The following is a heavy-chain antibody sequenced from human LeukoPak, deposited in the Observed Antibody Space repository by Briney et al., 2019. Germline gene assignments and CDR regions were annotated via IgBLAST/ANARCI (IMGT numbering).Heavy chain of an antibody. CDR1: GFTFSDYY. V-gene: IGHV3-11*04. Sequence: TGGSLRLSCAASGFTFSDYYMSWIRQAPGKGLEWVSYISSSGSTIYYADSVKGRFTISRDNAKNSLYLQMNSLRAEDTAVYYCARDHGRGGIVGATTAFDIWGQGTMVTVSS. D-gene: IGHD1-26*01. CDR3: ARDHGRGGIVGATTAFDI. J-gene: IGHJ3*02. CDR2: ISSSGSTI.